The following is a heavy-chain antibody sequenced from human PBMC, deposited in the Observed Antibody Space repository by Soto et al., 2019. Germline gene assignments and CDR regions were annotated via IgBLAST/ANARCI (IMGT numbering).Heavy chain of an antibody. J-gene: IGHJ4*02. V-gene: IGHV3-7*03. Sequence: GGSLRLCCAASGFTFIRYWMSWGRQAPGKGLEWVANIKQDGSEKYYVDSVKGRVTMTTDTSTSTAYMELRSLRSDDTAVYYCARDIAAAPPGDYWGQGTLVTVSS. CDR2: IKQDGSEK. D-gene: IGHD6-13*01. CDR1: GFTFIRYW. CDR3: ARDIAAAPPGDY.